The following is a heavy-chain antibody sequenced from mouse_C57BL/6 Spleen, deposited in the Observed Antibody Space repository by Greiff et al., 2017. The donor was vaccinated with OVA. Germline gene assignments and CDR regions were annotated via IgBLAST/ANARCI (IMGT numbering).Heavy chain of an antibody. CDR3: VGDGGDGSRYYAMDY. Sequence: EVQGVESGGGLVQPTGSLKLSCAASGFTFNTYAMHWVRQAPGKGLEWVARIRSKSSNYATYYADSVKDRFTISRDDSQSMLYLQMNNLKTEDTAMYYCVGDGGDGSRYYAMDYWGQGTSVTVSS. CDR1: GFTFNTYA. D-gene: IGHD1-1*01. CDR2: IRSKSSNYAT. J-gene: IGHJ4*01. V-gene: IGHV10-3*01.